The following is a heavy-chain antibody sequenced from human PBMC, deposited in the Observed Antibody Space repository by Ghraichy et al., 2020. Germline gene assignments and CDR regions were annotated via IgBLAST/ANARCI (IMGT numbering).Heavy chain of an antibody. CDR1: GYTFTSYG. J-gene: IGHJ4*02. CDR3: ARERGDFWSGYKFPLSNY. V-gene: IGHV1-18*01. D-gene: IGHD3-3*01. Sequence: ASVKVSCKASGYTFTSYGISWVRQAPGQGLEWMGWISAYNGNTNYAQKLQGRVTMTTDTSTSTAYMELRSLRSDDTAVYYCARERGDFWSGYKFPLSNYWGQGTLVTVSS. CDR2: ISAYNGNT.